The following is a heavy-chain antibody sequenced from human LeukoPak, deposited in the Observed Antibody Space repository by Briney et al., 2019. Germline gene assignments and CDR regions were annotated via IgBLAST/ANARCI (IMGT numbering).Heavy chain of an antibody. V-gene: IGHV1-18*01. CDR3: ARDWGLFITMVRGASPGRGPPYFYGMDV. Sequence: ASVTDSFMASGYTFTNCGISWVRPAPGQGGAGMGWISAYNGNTNYAQKLQGRVTLTTDTFPRTAYMELRSLRSDGTAVYYCARDWGLFITMVRGASPGRGPPYFYGMDVWGQGTTVTVSS. J-gene: IGHJ6*02. CDR2: ISAYNGNT. D-gene: IGHD3-10*01. CDR1: GYTFTNCG.